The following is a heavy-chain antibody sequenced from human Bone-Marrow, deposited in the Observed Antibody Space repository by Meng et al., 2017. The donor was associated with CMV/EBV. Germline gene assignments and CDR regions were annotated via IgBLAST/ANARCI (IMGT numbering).Heavy chain of an antibody. Sequence: GESLKISCAASGFTFGSYWMSWVRQAPGKGLEWVANIKHDGSEKYYVDSVKGRFTISRDNAKNSLYLQMNSQRAEDTAVYYCARDTLNFDYWGQGTLVTVSS. J-gene: IGHJ4*02. CDR2: IKHDGSEK. D-gene: IGHD3-16*01. CDR3: ARDTLNFDY. V-gene: IGHV3-7*01. CDR1: GFTFGSYW.